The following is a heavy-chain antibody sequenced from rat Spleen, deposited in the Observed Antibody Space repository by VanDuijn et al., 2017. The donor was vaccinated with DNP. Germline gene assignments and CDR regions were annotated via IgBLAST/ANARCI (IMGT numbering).Heavy chain of an antibody. CDR2: IIYDGSRT. J-gene: IGHJ4*01. CDR3: TTFEGTNA. Sequence: EVQLVESGGGLVQPGNSLKLSCAASGFTFSDYAMAWVRQSPKKGLEWVATIIYDGSRTYYRDSVKGRFTISRDKAKSTLYLQMDSLRSEDTATYYCTTFEGTNAWGQGTSVTVSS. D-gene: IGHD1-11*01. V-gene: IGHV5S10*01. CDR1: GFTFSDYA.